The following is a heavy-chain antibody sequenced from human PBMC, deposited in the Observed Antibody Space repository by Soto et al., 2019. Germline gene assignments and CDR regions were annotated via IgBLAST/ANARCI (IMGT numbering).Heavy chain of an antibody. CDR1: GGSISNYY. CDR2: IYYSGST. J-gene: IGHJ5*02. CDR3: ATQEVGGSYVYTFDP. V-gene: IGHV4-59*05. D-gene: IGHD1-26*01. Sequence: LETLSLTCAVSGGSISNYYWSWIRQPPGKGLEWIGSIYYSGSTYYNPSLKSRVTISVDTSKNHFSLKLSSVTAADTAVYYCATQEVGGSYVYTFDPWGQGTLVTVSS.